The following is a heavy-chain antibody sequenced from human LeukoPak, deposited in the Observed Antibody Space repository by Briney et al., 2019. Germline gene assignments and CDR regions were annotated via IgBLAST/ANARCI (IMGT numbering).Heavy chain of an antibody. J-gene: IGHJ5*02. CDR2: ISYDGSNK. CDR3: AKGVAVDSYNWFDP. V-gene: IGHV3-30*18. D-gene: IGHD6-19*01. CDR1: GFTFSSYG. Sequence: GESLRLSCAASGFTFSSYGMHWVRQAPGKGLEWVAVISYDGSNKYYADSVKGRFTISRDNSKNTLYLQMNSLRAEDTAVYYCAKGVAVDSYNWFDPWGQGTLVTVSS.